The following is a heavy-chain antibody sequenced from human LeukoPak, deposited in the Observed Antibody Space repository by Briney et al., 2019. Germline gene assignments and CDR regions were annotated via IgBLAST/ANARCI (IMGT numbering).Heavy chain of an antibody. V-gene: IGHV1-8*01. J-gene: IGHJ6*02. CDR3: ARVGETIFYYYYGMDV. D-gene: IGHD1-7*01. CDR1: GYTFTSYD. Sequence: RASVKVSCKASGYTFTSYDINWVRQATGQGLEWMGWMNPNSGNTGYAQKFQGRVTMTRNTSISTAYMELSSLRSEDTAVYYCARVGETIFYYYYGMDVWGQGTTVTVSS. CDR2: MNPNSGNT.